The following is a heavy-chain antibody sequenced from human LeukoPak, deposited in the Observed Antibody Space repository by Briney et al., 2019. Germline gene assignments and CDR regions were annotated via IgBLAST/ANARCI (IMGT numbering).Heavy chain of an antibody. CDR3: ARDTAMVALGYYYYYMDV. J-gene: IGHJ6*03. CDR1: GGTFSSYA. D-gene: IGHD5-18*01. CDR2: IIPIFGTA. Sequence: ASVKVSCKASGGTFSSYAISWVRQAPGQGLEWMGGIIPIFGTANYAQKFQGRVTITADESTSTAYMELSSLRSEDTAVYYCARDTAMVALGYYYYYMDVWGKGTTVTVSS. V-gene: IGHV1-69*01.